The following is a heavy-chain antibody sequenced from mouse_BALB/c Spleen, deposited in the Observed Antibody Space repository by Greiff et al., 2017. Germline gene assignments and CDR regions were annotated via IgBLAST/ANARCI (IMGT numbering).Heavy chain of an antibody. CDR1: GFTFSSYY. CDR3: ARHVDGYFAMDY. J-gene: IGHJ4*01. Sequence: EVKLVESGGGLVKLGGSLKLSCAASGFTFSSYYMSWVRQTPEKRLELVAAINSNGGSTYYPDTVKGRFTIFRDNAKNTLYLQMSSLKSEDTALYYCARHVDGYFAMDYWGQGTSVTVSS. V-gene: IGHV5-6-2*01. CDR2: INSNGGST. D-gene: IGHD2-3*01.